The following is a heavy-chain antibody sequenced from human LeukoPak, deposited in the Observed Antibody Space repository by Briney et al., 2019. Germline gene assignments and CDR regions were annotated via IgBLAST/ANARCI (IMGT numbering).Heavy chain of an antibody. CDR2: IYYSGST. D-gene: IGHD6-19*01. Sequence: SETLSLTCTVSGGSISSSSYYWGWIRQPPGKGLEWIGSIYYSGSTYYNPSLKSRVTISVDTSKNQFSLKLSSVTAADTAVYYCARGISSGWQNYNWFDPWGQGTLVTVSS. V-gene: IGHV4-39*07. CDR3: ARGISSGWQNYNWFDP. CDR1: GGSISSSSYY. J-gene: IGHJ5*02.